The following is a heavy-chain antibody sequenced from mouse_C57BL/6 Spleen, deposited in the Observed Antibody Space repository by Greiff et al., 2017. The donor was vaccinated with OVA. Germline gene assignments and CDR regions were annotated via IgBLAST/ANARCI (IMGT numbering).Heavy chain of an antibody. CDR3: ARDRTHRYFDV. V-gene: IGHV5-16*01. J-gene: IGHJ1*03. Sequence: EVKLVESEGGLVQPGSSMKLSCTASGFTFSDYYMAWVRQVPEKGLEWVANINYDGSSTYYLDSLKSRFIISSDNAKNILYLQMSSLKSEDTATYYCARDRTHRYFDVWGTGTTVTVSS. CDR2: INYDGSST. CDR1: GFTFSDYY.